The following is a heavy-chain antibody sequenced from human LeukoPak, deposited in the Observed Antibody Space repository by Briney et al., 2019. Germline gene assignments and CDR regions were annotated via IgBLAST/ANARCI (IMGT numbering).Heavy chain of an antibody. CDR3: AKDRGITGTAGFDY. Sequence: GKSLRLSCGASGFTFSRFGIHWVRQAPGKGLEWVSVISYDGRNKHYADSVKGRFTISRDNSKNTLYLQMNSLRAEDTAVYYCAKDRGITGTAGFDYWGQGTLVTVSS. D-gene: IGHD1-20*01. CDR2: ISYDGRNK. V-gene: IGHV3-30*04. CDR1: GFTFSRFG. J-gene: IGHJ4*02.